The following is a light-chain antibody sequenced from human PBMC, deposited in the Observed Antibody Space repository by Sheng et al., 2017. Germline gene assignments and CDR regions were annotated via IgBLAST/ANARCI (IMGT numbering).Light chain of an antibody. CDR3: QQYYSTPPT. V-gene: IGKV4-1*01. J-gene: IGKJ1*01. CDR1: QTLLYNSNNRNY. Sequence: DIVMTQSPDSLAVSLGERATINCKSSQTLLYNSNNRNYLAWYQQKPGQPPKLIIYWASTRESGVPDRFSGSGSGTDFTLTISSLQAEDVAVYYCQQYYSTPPTFGQGTKVEIK. CDR2: WAS.